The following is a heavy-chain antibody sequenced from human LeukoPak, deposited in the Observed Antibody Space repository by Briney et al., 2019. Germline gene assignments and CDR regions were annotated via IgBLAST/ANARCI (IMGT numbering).Heavy chain of an antibody. CDR3: AKFNGLKFPSLIDY. D-gene: IGHD1-26*01. CDR2: ISGSGGST. CDR1: GFTFSSYA. V-gene: IGHV3-23*01. J-gene: IGHJ4*02. Sequence: GGSLRFSCAASGFTFSSYAMSWVRQAPGKGLEWVSAISGSGGSTYYADSVKGRFTISRGNSKNTLYLQMNSLRAEDTAVYYCAKFNGLKFPSLIDYWGQGTLVTVSS.